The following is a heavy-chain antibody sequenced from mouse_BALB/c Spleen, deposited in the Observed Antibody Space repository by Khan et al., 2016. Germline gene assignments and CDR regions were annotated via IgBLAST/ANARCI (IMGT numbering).Heavy chain of an antibody. D-gene: IGHD1-1*01. CDR3: ARDYYGSSFFDY. V-gene: IGHV3-2*02. J-gene: IGHJ2*01. CDR2: INYSGST. CDR1: GYPITSGYA. Sequence: EVQLQESGPGLVKPSQSLSLTCPVPGYPITSGYAWNWLRQFPGNKLEWMGYINYSGSTTYNPSLKSQISITRDTSKNQFFLQLKSVTTEDTATYYCARDYYGSSFFDYWGQGTTRTGSS.